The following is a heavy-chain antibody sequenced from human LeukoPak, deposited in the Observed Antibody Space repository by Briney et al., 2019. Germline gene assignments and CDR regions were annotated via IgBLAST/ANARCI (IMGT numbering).Heavy chain of an antibody. J-gene: IGHJ4*02. CDR1: GFIFSDYS. D-gene: IGHD3-10*01. CDR2: ISSSSSTI. Sequence: PGGSLRLSCAASGFIFSDYSMDWVRQAPGRGLGWVSYISSSSSTIYYADSVKGRFTISRDNAKNSLYLQMNSLRAEDTAVYYCARDNYYGSGSYDYWGQGTLVTVSS. V-gene: IGHV3-48*01. CDR3: ARDNYYGSGSYDY.